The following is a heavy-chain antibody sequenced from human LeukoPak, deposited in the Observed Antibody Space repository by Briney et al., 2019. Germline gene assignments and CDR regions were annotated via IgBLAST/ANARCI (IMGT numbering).Heavy chain of an antibody. CDR3: ARGGGGKAHFDY. CDR1: GFTFNSYT. CDR2: ISSSSSYI. Sequence: GGSLRLSCAASGFTFNSYTMNWVRQAPGKGLEWVSSISSSSSYIYYADSVKGRFTISRDNAKNSLSLQMNSLRAEDTAVYYCARGGGGKAHFDYWGQGSLVTVS. D-gene: IGHD4-23*01. V-gene: IGHV3-21*01. J-gene: IGHJ4*02.